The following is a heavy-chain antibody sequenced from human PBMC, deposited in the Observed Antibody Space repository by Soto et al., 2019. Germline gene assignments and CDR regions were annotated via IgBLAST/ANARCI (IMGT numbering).Heavy chain of an antibody. V-gene: IGHV3-11*06. D-gene: IGHD2-2*02. J-gene: IGHJ6*01. CDR2: ISTGSSST. Sequence: QVQLVESGGGLVKPGGSLRLSCVASGFTFSDYYMNWIRQAPGKGLEWLSYISTGSSSTNYAESVKGRFTISRDNAKNSLYLQMNSLRAEDTAVYYCARTQGAILTSYYAMDVWGQGTTVTVSS. CDR1: GFTFSDYY. CDR3: ARTQGAILTSYYAMDV.